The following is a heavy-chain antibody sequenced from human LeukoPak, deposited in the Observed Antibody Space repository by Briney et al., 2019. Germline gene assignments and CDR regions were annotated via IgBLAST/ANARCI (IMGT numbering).Heavy chain of an antibody. V-gene: IGHV3-15*01. Sequence: GGSLRLSCAASGFTFSNAWMSWVRQAPGKGLEWVGRIKSKTDGGTTDYAAPVKGRFTISRDDSKNTLYLQMNSLRAEDTAVYYCARGSAPLDYWGQGTLVTVSS. J-gene: IGHJ4*02. CDR3: ARGSAPLDY. CDR1: GFTFSNAW. CDR2: IKSKTDGGTT.